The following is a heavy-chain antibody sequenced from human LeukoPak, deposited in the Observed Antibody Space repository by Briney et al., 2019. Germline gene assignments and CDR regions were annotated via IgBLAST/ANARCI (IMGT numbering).Heavy chain of an antibody. CDR3: ARASTELEVPTRDYFDY. Sequence: GGSLRHSCAASGFTFISYSMNWVRQAPGKGLEWVSSISSSSSYIYYADSVKGRFTISRDNAKNSLYLQMNSLRAEDTAVYYCARASTELEVPTRDYFDYWGQGTLVTVSS. D-gene: IGHD1-7*01. CDR1: GFTFISYS. CDR2: ISSSSSYI. J-gene: IGHJ4*02. V-gene: IGHV3-21*01.